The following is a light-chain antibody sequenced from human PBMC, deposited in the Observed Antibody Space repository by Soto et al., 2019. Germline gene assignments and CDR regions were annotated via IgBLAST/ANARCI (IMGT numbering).Light chain of an antibody. Sequence: QSALTQPASVSGSPGQSITISCTGTSSDFAIYNYVSWYQLHPGKAPKLMIYAVSVRTSGVSNRFSGSKSGNTASLTISGLQAEDEADYFCISHNPFGTLQIFGRGTKLTVL. CDR2: AVS. V-gene: IGLV2-14*01. J-gene: IGLJ1*01. CDR3: ISHNPFGTLQI. CDR1: SSDFAIYNY.